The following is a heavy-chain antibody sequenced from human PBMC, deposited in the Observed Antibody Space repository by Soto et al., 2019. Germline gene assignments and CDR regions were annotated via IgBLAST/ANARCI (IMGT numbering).Heavy chain of an antibody. CDR3: AREVRVRGFAFDI. CDR1: GFTVSSNY. CDR2: IYSGGNT. J-gene: IGHJ3*02. D-gene: IGHD3-3*01. V-gene: IGHV3-66*01. Sequence: GGSLSLSCAVSGFTVSSNYMNWVRQAPGKGLEWVSFIYSGGNTYYADSVKGRFTISRDNSKNMLYLQMNSLRVEDTAVYYCAREVRVRGFAFDIWGQGTMVTVS.